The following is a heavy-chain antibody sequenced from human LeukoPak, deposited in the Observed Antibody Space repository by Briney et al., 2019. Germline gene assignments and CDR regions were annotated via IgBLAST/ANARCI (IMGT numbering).Heavy chain of an antibody. CDR2: IYYSGGD. V-gene: IGHV4-59*07. D-gene: IGHD3-10*01. CDR3: AISAGNYPWFDP. CDR1: VDPISSYH. Sequence: PSDTLSLPCSVSVDPISSYHWSWLRQPPGKGLGGIGYIYYSGGDNYNPSLKSRVTISVDTSKTQFSLKLSSVTAADTALYYCAISAGNYPWFDPWGQGTLVTVSS. J-gene: IGHJ5*02.